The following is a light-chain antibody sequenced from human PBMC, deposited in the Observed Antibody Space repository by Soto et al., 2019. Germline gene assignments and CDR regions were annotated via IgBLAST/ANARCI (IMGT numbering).Light chain of an antibody. V-gene: IGKV3-11*01. CDR2: GDS. CDR1: QRIATS. J-gene: IGKJ3*01. CDR3: LHRNNWPPRFT. Sequence: EIVLTQSPATLSLSPGERATLSFGASQRIATSLAWYQQKPGQAPRLLIYGDSTRAAGIPARFSGSGSGTDFTLTISGLETEDFAVYFCLHRNNWPPRFTFGPGTTVEVK.